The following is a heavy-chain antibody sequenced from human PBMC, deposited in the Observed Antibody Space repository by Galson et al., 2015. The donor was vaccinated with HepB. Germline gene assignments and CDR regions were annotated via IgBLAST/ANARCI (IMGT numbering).Heavy chain of an antibody. CDR3: ARDSVAAAPQATIYYYYYMDV. CDR2: IWYDGSNK. D-gene: IGHD6-13*01. CDR1: GFTFSTYG. Sequence: SLRLSCAASGFTFSTYGMHWVRQAPGKGLEWVAVIWYDGSNKNYADSVKGRCTISRDNSKNTLYLQMNSLRVEDTAVYYCARDSVAAAPQATIYYYYYMDVWGKGTTVTVSS. V-gene: IGHV3-33*01. J-gene: IGHJ6*03.